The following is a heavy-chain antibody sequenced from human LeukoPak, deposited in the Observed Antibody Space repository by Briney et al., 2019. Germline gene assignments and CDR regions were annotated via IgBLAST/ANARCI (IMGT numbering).Heavy chain of an antibody. V-gene: IGHV4-59*08. J-gene: IGHJ4*02. Sequence: PSETLSLTCTVSGGSISNYYWSWIRQPPGKGLDWIGYIYYSGSTNYNPSLKSRVTISVDTSRNQFSLKLSSVIAADTAAYYCARHEKSSGWYYDYWGQGTLVTVSS. D-gene: IGHD6-19*01. CDR3: ARHEKSSGWYYDY. CDR1: GGSISNYY. CDR2: IYYSGST.